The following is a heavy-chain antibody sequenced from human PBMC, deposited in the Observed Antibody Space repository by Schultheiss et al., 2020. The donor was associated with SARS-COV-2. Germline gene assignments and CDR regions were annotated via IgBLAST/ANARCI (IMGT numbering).Heavy chain of an antibody. D-gene: IGHD3-10*01. CDR2: IYYSGST. Sequence: SETLSLTCAVSGGSISSSNWWSWVRQPPGKGLEWIGSIYYSGSTYYNPSLKSRVTISVDTSKNQFSLKLSSVTAADTAVYYCATSGGAGYYYYGMDVWGQGTTVTVSS. V-gene: IGHV4-4*02. J-gene: IGHJ6*02. CDR1: GGSISSSNW. CDR3: ATSGGAGYYYYGMDV.